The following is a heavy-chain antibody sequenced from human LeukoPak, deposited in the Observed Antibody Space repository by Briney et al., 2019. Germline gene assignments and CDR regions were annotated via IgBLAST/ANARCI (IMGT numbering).Heavy chain of an antibody. J-gene: IGHJ4*02. D-gene: IGHD2-15*01. Sequence: GGSLGLSCAASGFNFSVYPMTWVRQAPGKGLEWVSALSGSGDNAYYADSVKGRFTISRDNSKNTLYLQMNSLRAEDRAIYYCAKDRGYWGQGTLVTVSS. V-gene: IGHV3-23*01. CDR2: LSGSGDNA. CDR3: AKDRGY. CDR1: GFNFSVYP.